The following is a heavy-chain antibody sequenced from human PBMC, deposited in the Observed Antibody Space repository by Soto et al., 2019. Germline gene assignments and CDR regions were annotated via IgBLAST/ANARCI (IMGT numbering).Heavy chain of an antibody. Sequence: GGSLRLSCAASGFTFDDYAMHWVRQAPGKGLEWVSGISWNSGSIGYADSVKGRFTISRDNAKNSLYLQMNSLRAEDTALYYCAKDIGSGTSYYYYMDVWGKGTTVTVSS. CDR1: GFTFDDYA. V-gene: IGHV3-9*01. J-gene: IGHJ6*03. CDR3: AKDIGSGTSYYYYMDV. D-gene: IGHD1-1*01. CDR2: ISWNSGSI.